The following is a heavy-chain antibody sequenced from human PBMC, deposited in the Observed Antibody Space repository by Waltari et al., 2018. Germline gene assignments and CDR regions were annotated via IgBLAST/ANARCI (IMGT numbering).Heavy chain of an antibody. Sequence: EVRVVESGGGLVQPRGSLRLSCASSGFNFRSYWMSWVRQAPGKGLEWVANIKGDGSDKFYADSVNGRFTISRDNAKNSLYLQMDSLRSEDTAVYYCPTILSGDTPWFDHWGQGIMVTVSS. CDR1: GFNFRSYW. D-gene: IGHD2-21*02. J-gene: IGHJ5*02. V-gene: IGHV3-7*01. CDR2: IKGDGSDK. CDR3: PTILSGDTPWFDH.